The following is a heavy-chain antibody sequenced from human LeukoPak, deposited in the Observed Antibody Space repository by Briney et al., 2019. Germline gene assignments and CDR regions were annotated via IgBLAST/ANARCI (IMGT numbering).Heavy chain of an antibody. D-gene: IGHD2-2*01. CDR3: GRDLGWDIVVVPAAIAY. V-gene: IGHV3-21*01. CDR2: ISSSSSYI. Sequence: GGSLRLSCAASGFTFSSYSMNWVRQAPGKGLEWVSSISSSSSYIYYADSVKGRFTISRDNAKNSLYLQMNSLRAEDTAVYYCGRDLGWDIVVVPAAIAYWGQGTLVTVSS. CDR1: GFTFSSYS. J-gene: IGHJ4*02.